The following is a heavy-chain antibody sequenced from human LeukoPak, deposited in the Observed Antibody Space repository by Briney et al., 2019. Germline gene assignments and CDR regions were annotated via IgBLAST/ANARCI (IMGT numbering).Heavy chain of an antibody. CDR2: IIPIFGTA. D-gene: IGHD6-6*01. CDR1: GGPFSSYA. CDR3: ARAGPAAHGAFDI. V-gene: IGHV1-69*05. Sequence: SVKVSCQASGGPFSSYAISWVRQAPGLGLEWMGGIIPIFGTANYAQKFQGRVTITTDESTSTAYMELSSLRSEDTAVYYCARAGPAAHGAFDIWGQGTMVTVSS. J-gene: IGHJ3*02.